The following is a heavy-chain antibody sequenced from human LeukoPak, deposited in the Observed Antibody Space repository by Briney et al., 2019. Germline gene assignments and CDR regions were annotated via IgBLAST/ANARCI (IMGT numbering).Heavy chain of an antibody. CDR3: ASGTVFGVITPQYFHY. V-gene: IGHV4-59*11. J-gene: IGHJ4*02. D-gene: IGHD3-3*01. Sequence: SETLSLTCSVSAGSISTPYWHWIRQSPGKGPEWIGFVFYGGITNYNPSLKSRVTISLDTSKNQFSLKLTSVTAADTAVYYCASGTVFGVITPQYFHYWGQGTRVTVSS. CDR1: AGSISTPY. CDR2: VFYGGIT.